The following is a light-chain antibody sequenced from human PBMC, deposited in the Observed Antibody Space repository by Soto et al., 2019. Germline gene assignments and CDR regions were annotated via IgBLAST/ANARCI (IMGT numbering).Light chain of an antibody. CDR1: QSVSSY. CDR2: DAS. V-gene: IGKV3-11*01. Sequence: EIVLTQSPATLSLSPGERATLSCRASQSVSSYLAWYQQKPGQAPRLLIYDASNRATGIPARFSGSGSGTDFTLTISSLEPEDVAVYYCQKRSTWPPKYTFGQGTKLEIK. J-gene: IGKJ2*01. CDR3: QKRSTWPPKYT.